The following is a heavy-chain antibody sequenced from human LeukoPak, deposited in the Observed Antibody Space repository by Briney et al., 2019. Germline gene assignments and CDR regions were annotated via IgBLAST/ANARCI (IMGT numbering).Heavy chain of an antibody. D-gene: IGHD2-2*01. CDR3: ARGRVVVVPAATENWFDP. CDR2: IYYSGST. Sequence: TSETLSLTCTVSGGSISSGGYYWSWIRQHPGKGLEWIGYIYYSGSTCYNPSLKSRVTISVDTSKNQFSLKLSSVTAADTAVYYCARGRVVVVPAATENWFDPWGQGTLVTVSS. V-gene: IGHV4-31*03. J-gene: IGHJ5*02. CDR1: GGSISSGGYY.